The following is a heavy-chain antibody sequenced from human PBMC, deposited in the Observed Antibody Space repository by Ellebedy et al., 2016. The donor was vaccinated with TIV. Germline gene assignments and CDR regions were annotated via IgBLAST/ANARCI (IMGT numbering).Heavy chain of an antibody. Sequence: GESLKISCAASGFTFSSYWMQWVRQAPGEGLVWVSRINRDGGAISYADSVKGRFTISRDNAKNTLYLQMNSLRAEDTAVYYCTRGPWELEYWGQGTLVTVSS. CDR3: TRGPWELEY. V-gene: IGHV3-74*01. J-gene: IGHJ4*02. D-gene: IGHD1-26*01. CDR2: INRDGGAI. CDR1: GFTFSSYW.